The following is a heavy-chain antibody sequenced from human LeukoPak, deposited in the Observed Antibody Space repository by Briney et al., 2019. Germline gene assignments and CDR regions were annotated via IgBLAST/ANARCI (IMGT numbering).Heavy chain of an antibody. J-gene: IGHJ4*02. CDR1: GGSISSGSYY. CDR2: IHTSGST. V-gene: IGHV4-61*02. CDR3: AGDCSSTSCYTNLFDY. D-gene: IGHD2-2*02. Sequence: PSETLSLTYTVSGGSISSGSYYWSWIRQPAGKGLEWIGRIHTSGSTNYNPSLKSRVTISVDTSKNQFSLKLSSVTAADTAVYYCAGDCSSTSCYTNLFDYWGQGTLVTVSS.